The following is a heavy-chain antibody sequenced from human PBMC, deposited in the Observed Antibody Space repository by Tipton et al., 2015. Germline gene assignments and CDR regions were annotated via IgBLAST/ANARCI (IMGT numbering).Heavy chain of an antibody. V-gene: IGHV4-59*12. CDR2: IYYSGST. J-gene: IGHJ4*02. CDR1: GDSIMSYY. Sequence: TLSLTCNVSGDSIMSYYWSWIRQPPGKGLEWIGYIYYSGSTYYTPSLKSRLTMSIDTSKNQFSLELSSVTAADTAIYFCARESGGDLGIDYWGQGTLVTVSS. CDR3: ARESGGDLGIDY. D-gene: IGHD2-21*02.